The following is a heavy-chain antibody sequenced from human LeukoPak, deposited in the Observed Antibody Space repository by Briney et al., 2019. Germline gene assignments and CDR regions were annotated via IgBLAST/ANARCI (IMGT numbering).Heavy chain of an antibody. Sequence: GRSLRLSCAASGFTFSSYGMHWVRQAPGKGLEWVGFIRSKAYGGTTEYAASVKGRFTISRDDSKSIAYLQMNSLKTEDTAVYYCTRGGAFDIWGQGTMVTVSS. CDR2: IRSKAYGGTT. V-gene: IGHV3-49*04. CDR3: TRGGAFDI. CDR1: GFTFSSYG. J-gene: IGHJ3*02.